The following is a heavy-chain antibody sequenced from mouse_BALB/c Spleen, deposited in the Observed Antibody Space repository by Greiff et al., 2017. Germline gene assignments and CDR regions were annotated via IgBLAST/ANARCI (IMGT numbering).Heavy chain of an antibody. V-gene: IGHV14-3*02. CDR3: ARATMITTWVDY. CDR1: GFNIKDTY. J-gene: IGHJ2*01. D-gene: IGHD2-4*01. Sequence: EVQLQQSGAELVKPGASVKLSCTASGFNIKDTYMHWVKQRPEQGLEWIGRIDPANGNTKYDPKFQGKATITADTSSNTAYLQLSSLTSEDTAVYYCARATMITTWVDYWGQGTTLTVSS. CDR2: IDPANGNT.